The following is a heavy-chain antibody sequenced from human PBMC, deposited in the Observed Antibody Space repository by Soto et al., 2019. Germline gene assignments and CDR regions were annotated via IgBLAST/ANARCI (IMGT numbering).Heavy chain of an antibody. CDR2: ISDSGDST. Sequence: EVQLLESGGGSVQPGGSLRLSCAASGFTFSSYAMTWVRQAPGKGLEWVSGISDSGDSTSYADSVKGRFTISRDNSKKTLYLQMNRLRAEDTATYHCAKVSRREDTFLANYFDYWGQGTLVTVSS. J-gene: IGHJ4*02. CDR3: AKVSRREDTFLANYFDY. D-gene: IGHD3-3*02. V-gene: IGHV3-23*01. CDR1: GFTFSSYA.